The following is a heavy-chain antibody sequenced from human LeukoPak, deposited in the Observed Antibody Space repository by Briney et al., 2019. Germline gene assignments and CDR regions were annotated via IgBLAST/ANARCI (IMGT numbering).Heavy chain of an antibody. Sequence: SETLSLTCAVYGGSFSGYYWSWIRQPPGKGLEWIGEINHSGSTNYNPSLKSRVTISVDTSKNQFSLKLSSVTAADTAVYYCARRSVWTAAGTPGPPGWFDPWGQGTLVTVSS. D-gene: IGHD6-13*01. CDR2: INHSGST. J-gene: IGHJ5*02. CDR3: ARRSVWTAAGTPGPPGWFDP. V-gene: IGHV4-34*01. CDR1: GGSFSGYY.